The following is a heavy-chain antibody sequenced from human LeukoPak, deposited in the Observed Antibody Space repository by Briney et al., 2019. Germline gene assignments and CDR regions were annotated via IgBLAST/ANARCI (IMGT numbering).Heavy chain of an antibody. Sequence: SETLSLTCTVSGGSISSGYYWRWIRQPPGKGLEWIGSIYHSGSTYYNPSLKSRVTMSVDTSKNQFSLKLNSVTAADTAVYYCARGTGHWYFDLWGRGTLVTVS. V-gene: IGHV4-38-2*02. CDR2: IYHSGST. J-gene: IGHJ2*01. CDR1: GGSISSGYY. CDR3: ARGTGHWYFDL.